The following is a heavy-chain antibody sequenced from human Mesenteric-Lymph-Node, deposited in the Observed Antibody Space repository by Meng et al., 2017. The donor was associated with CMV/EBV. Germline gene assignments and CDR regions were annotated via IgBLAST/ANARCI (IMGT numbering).Heavy chain of an antibody. CDR3: ARDNILAAAERTNFFYYGMDV. J-gene: IGHJ6*02. CDR2: IKQDGSEK. V-gene: IGHV3-7*01. CDR1: GFTFSSYW. Sequence: GESLKISCAASGFTFSSYWMSWVRQAPGKGLEWVANIKQDGSEKYYVDSVKGRFTISRDTSKNTVFLQMNSLKPEDTAVYYCARDNILAAAERTNFFYYGMDVWGQGTTVTVSS. D-gene: IGHD6-13*01.